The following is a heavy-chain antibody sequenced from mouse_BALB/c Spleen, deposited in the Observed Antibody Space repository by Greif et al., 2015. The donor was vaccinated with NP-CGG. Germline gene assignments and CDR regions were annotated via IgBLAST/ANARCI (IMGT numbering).Heavy chain of an antibody. D-gene: IGHD2-14*01. J-gene: IGHJ4*01. CDR1: GFNIKDTY. V-gene: IGHV14-3*02. CDR2: IDPANGNT. Sequence: VQLKESGAELVKPGASVKLSCTASGFNIKDTYMHWVKQRPEQGLEWIVRIDPANGNTKYDPKFQGKATITADTSSNTAYLQLSSLTSEDTAVYYCARYYRYPYYAMDYWGQGTSVTVSS. CDR3: ARYYRYPYYAMDY.